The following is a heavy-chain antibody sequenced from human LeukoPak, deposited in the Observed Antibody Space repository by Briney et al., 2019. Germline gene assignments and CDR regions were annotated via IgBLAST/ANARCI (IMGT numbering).Heavy chain of an antibody. D-gene: IGHD4/OR15-4a*01. J-gene: IGHJ4*02. Sequence: GGSLRLSCAASGFNFSSYAMSGVRQAPGKGLEWVSAISGSGGSTYYADSVKGRFTISRDNSKNALYLQMNSLRADDTAGYYCAKRPASGPNSGYWGQGTLVTVSS. CDR1: GFNFSSYA. V-gene: IGHV3-23*01. CDR3: AKRPASGPNSGY. CDR2: ISGSGGST.